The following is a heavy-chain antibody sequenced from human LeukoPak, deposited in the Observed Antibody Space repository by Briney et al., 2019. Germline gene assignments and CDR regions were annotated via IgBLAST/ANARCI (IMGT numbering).Heavy chain of an antibody. Sequence: PGGSLRLSCAASGFTFGSYAMNWVRQAPGKGLEWVSAISGSGGSTYYADSVKGRFTVSRDNSKNSLYLQMSSLTAADTAVYYCAKDRSIGTYYTFDHWGQGTLVTVSS. J-gene: IGHJ4*02. D-gene: IGHD1-26*01. CDR1: GFTFGSYA. CDR3: AKDRSIGTYYTFDH. CDR2: ISGSGGST. V-gene: IGHV3-23*01.